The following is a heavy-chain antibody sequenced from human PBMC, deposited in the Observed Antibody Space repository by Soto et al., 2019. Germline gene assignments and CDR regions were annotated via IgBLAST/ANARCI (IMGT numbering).Heavy chain of an antibody. D-gene: IGHD3-16*01. V-gene: IGHV3-9*01. Sequence: SLRLSCAASGFIFDEYAMHWVRQAPGKGLEWVSGISWNSGSIRYTDSVKARFTISRDNAKNSLYLQMNSLRAEDTALYYCVKDVSGRGSFYYYFGMDVWGHGTTVTVS. CDR3: VKDVSGRGSFYYYFGMDV. CDR1: GFIFDEYA. CDR2: ISWNSGSI. J-gene: IGHJ6*02.